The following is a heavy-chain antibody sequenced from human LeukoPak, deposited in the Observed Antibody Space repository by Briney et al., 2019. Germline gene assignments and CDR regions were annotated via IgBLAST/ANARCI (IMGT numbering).Heavy chain of an antibody. CDR1: GFTFSSYG. D-gene: IGHD3-22*01. V-gene: IGHV3-30*18. CDR3: AKDYYDPYYFDY. Sequence: PGGSLRLSCAASGFTFSSYGMHWVRQAPGKGLEWVAVISYDGSNKYYADSVKGRFTISRDNSKNTLYLQMNGLRAEDTAVYYCAKDYYDPYYFDYWGQGTLVTVSS. J-gene: IGHJ4*02. CDR2: ISYDGSNK.